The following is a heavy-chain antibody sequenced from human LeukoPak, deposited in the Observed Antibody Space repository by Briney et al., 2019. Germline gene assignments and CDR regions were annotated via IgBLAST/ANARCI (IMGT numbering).Heavy chain of an antibody. CDR1: GFTFSSYE. J-gene: IGHJ5*02. CDR2: ISSGSSYI. CDR3: AKARTMVRGAEFDP. Sequence: GGSLRLSCAASGFTFSSYEMNWVRQAPGKGLEWVSSISSGSSYIDYADSVKGRFTISRDDAKNSLYLQMNSLRAEDTAVYYCAKARTMVRGAEFDPWGQGTLVTVSS. V-gene: IGHV3-21*01. D-gene: IGHD3-10*01.